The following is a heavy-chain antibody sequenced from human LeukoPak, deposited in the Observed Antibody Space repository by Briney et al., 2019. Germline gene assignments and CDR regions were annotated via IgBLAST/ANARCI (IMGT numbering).Heavy chain of an antibody. CDR2: INPSGGST. V-gene: IGHV1-46*01. Sequence: ASVKVSCKASGYTFTSYYMHWVRQAPGQGLEWMGIINPSGGSTSYAQKFQGRVTMTRDTSTSTVYMELSSLRSEDTAVYYCARGAGRYDFWSGYYYYLDYWGQGTLVTVSS. CDR1: GYTFTSYY. J-gene: IGHJ4*02. CDR3: ARGAGRYDFWSGYYYYLDY. D-gene: IGHD3-3*01.